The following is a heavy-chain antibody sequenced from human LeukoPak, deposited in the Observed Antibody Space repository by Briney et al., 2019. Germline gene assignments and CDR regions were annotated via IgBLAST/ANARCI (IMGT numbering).Heavy chain of an antibody. CDR2: IISSSSTI. V-gene: IGHV3-48*02. CDR1: GFTFSSYS. Sequence: GGSLRLSCAASGFTFSSYSMNWVRQAPGKGLEWVSYIISSSSTIYYADSVKGRFTISRDNAKNSLYLQMNSLRDEDTAVYYCASHNAPYYYGSESYYRYYFDYWGQGTLVTVSS. D-gene: IGHD3-10*01. J-gene: IGHJ4*02. CDR3: ASHNAPYYYGSESYYRYYFDY.